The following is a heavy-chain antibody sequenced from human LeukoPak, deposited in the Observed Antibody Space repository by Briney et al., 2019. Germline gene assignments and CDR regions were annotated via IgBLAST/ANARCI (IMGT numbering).Heavy chain of an antibody. CDR3: VQFELDY. CDR1: GYTFTTYG. CDR2: INPNTGGT. D-gene: IGHD1-7*01. Sequence: ASVKVSCKASGYTFTTYGFSWVRQAPGQGLEWMGWINPNTGGTNYAQKFQGRVTMTRDTSISTAYMDLSRLRSDDTAVYYCVQFELDYWGQGTLVTVSS. J-gene: IGHJ4*02. V-gene: IGHV1-2*02.